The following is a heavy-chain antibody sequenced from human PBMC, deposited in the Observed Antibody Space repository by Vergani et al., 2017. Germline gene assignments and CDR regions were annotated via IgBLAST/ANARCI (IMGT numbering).Heavy chain of an antibody. D-gene: IGHD5-24*01. CDR1: GGTFSSYA. J-gene: IGHJ6*03. CDR3: ARARRDGYNYVIYYYDYMDV. Sequence: QVQLVQSGAEVKKPGSSVKVSCKASGGTFSSYAISWVRQAPGQGLEWMGGIIPIFGTANYAQKFQGRVTITADESTSTAYMELSSLRSEDTAVYYCARARRDGYNYVIYYYDYMDVWSKGTTVTVSS. CDR2: IIPIFGTA. V-gene: IGHV1-69*01.